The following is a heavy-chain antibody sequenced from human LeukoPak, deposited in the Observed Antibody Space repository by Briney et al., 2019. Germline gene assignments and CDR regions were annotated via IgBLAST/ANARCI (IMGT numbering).Heavy chain of an antibody. Sequence: SETLSLTCTVSGGSISSYYWSWIRQPPGKGLEWIGFIYFIGSPNYSPSLKRRVTISVDTSKNQFSLNLSSVTAADTAVYYCARDLSGYGDFDYWGQGTLVTVSS. D-gene: IGHD4-17*01. CDR1: GGSISSYY. CDR2: IYFIGSP. J-gene: IGHJ4*02. CDR3: ARDLSGYGDFDY. V-gene: IGHV4-59*12.